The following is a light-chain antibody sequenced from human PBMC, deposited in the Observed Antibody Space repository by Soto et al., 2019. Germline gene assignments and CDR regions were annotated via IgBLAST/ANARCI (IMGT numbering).Light chain of an antibody. CDR3: SSFISSSTYV. Sequence: QSALTQPPSVSGSPGQSVTISCTGTSSDVGSYNRVSWYQQPPGTAPTLMIYDVSNRPSGVTERVSGFKSGNTASLTITGVESYGEADYNCSSFISSSTYVFGTGTK. CDR1: SSDVGSYNR. CDR2: DVS. V-gene: IGLV2-18*02. J-gene: IGLJ1*01.